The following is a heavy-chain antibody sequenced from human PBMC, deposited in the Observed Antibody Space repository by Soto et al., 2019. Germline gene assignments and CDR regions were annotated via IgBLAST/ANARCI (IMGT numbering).Heavy chain of an antibody. CDR2: IIPIFGTA. V-gene: IGHV1-69*13. J-gene: IGHJ6*02. CDR1: GGTFGSYA. Sequence: SVKVSCKASGGTFGSYAISWVRQAPGQGLEWMGGIIPIFGTANYAQKFQGRVTITADESTSTAYMELSSLRSEDSAVYYCARTLRLGYCSSTSCYTGGYYYYGMDVWGQGTTVTVSS. CDR3: ARTLRLGYCSSTSCYTGGYYYYGMDV. D-gene: IGHD2-2*02.